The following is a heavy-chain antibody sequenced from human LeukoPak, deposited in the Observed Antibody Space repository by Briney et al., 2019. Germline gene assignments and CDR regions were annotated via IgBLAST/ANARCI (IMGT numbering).Heavy chain of an antibody. CDR2: MNPNSGNI. CDR3: ARDGYSSSWYTYYYYGMDV. D-gene: IGHD6-13*01. CDR1: GYTFTSYD. J-gene: IGHJ6*02. Sequence: ASVKVSCKASGYTFTSYDINWVRQATGQGLEWMGWMNPNSGNIGYAQKFQGRVTMTRNTSISTAYMELSSLRSEDTAVYYCARDGYSSSWYTYYYYGMDVWGQGTTVTVSS. V-gene: IGHV1-8*01.